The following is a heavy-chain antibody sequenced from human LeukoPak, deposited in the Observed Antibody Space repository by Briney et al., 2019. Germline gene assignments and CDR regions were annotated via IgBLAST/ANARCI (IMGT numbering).Heavy chain of an antibody. CDR3: ARRAGSYLGYWYFDL. Sequence: SETLSLTCSVSGGSISSYYWTWIRPPPGKGRGWIGYMHTSGSSNYHPSLKRRVTISIDTSKNQFSLILSSVTASDTAIYYCARRAGSYLGYWYFDLWGRGTLVTVSS. D-gene: IGHD1-26*01. J-gene: IGHJ2*01. V-gene: IGHV4-4*09. CDR2: MHTSGSS. CDR1: GGSISSYY.